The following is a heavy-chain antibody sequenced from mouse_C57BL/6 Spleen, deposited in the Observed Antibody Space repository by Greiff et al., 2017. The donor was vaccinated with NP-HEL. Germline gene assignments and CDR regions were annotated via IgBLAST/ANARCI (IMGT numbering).Heavy chain of an antibody. J-gene: IGHJ4*01. Sequence: VMLVESGPELVKPGASVKISCKASGYAFSSSWMNWVKQRPGKGLEWIGRIYPGDGDTNYNGKFKGKATLTADKSSSTAYMQLSSLTSEDSAVYFCAIGDYYAMDYWGQGTSVTVSS. CDR2: IYPGDGDT. D-gene: IGHD3-3*01. CDR3: AIGDYYAMDY. CDR1: GYAFSSSW. V-gene: IGHV1-82*01.